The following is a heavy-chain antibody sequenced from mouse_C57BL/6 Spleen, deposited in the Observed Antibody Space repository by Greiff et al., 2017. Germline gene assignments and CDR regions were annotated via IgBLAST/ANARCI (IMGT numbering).Heavy chain of an antibody. CDR2: IYPGDGDT. V-gene: IGHV1-82*01. CDR3: ARSWYYGTEDY. CDR1: GYAFSSSW. Sequence: VKLMESGPELVKPGASVKISCKASGYAFSSSWMNWVKQRPGKGLEWIGRIYPGDGDTNYNGKFKGKATLTADKSSSTAYMQLSSLTSEDSAVYFCARSWYYGTEDYWGQGTTLTVSS. J-gene: IGHJ2*01. D-gene: IGHD1-1*01.